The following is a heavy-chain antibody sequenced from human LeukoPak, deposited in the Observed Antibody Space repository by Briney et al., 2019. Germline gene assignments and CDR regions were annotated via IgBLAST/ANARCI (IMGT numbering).Heavy chain of an antibody. D-gene: IGHD1-20*01. Sequence: GGSLRLSCAASGFXFSGSTIHWVRQASGKGLEWVGGIGNKATNYATAYAASVKARSTISRDDSKNTAYLQMNSLKTEDTAVYYCTRSLNWIREYWGQGTLVTVSS. J-gene: IGHJ4*02. CDR1: GFXFSGST. CDR3: TRSLNWIREY. CDR2: IGNKATNYAT. V-gene: IGHV3-73*01.